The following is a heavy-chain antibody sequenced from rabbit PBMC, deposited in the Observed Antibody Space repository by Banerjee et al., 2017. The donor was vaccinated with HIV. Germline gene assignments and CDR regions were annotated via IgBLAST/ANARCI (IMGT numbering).Heavy chain of an antibody. D-gene: IGHD1-1*01. CDR3: ARDANGVGYYPNL. CDR2: IDPFFGST. Sequence: QQLEESGGGLVKPGGTLTLTCKASGIDFSSYWMRWVRQAPGKGLEWIGNIDPFFGSTYYANWVNGRFTISSHNAQNTLYLQLNSLTAADTAAYFCARDANGVGYYPNLWGQGTLVTVS. J-gene: IGHJ4*01. CDR1: GIDFSSYW. V-gene: IGHV1S7*01.